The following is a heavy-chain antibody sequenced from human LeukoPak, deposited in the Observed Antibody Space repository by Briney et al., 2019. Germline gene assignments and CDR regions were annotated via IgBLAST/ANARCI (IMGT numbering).Heavy chain of an antibody. CDR1: GGTFSSYA. V-gene: IGHV1-69*01. CDR2: IIPIFGTA. CDR3: AGPRGGQSPGSANFDY. D-gene: IGHD2-15*01. J-gene: IGHJ4*02. Sequence: ASVKVSCKASGGTFSSYAISWVRQAPGQGLEWMGGIIPIFGTANYAQKFLGRVTITADESTSTAYIELSSLRSEDTAVYYCAGPRGGQSPGSANFDYWGQGTLVTVSS.